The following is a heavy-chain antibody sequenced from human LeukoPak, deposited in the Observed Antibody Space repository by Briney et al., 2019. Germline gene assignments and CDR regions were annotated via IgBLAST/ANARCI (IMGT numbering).Heavy chain of an antibody. CDR3: ATDLVAVAGMGNDC. Sequence: ASVKVSCKVSGYTLTELSVHWVRQAPGKGLEWMGGFDPEDGETIYAQKFQGRVTMTEDTSTDTACMELSSLRSEDTAVYYCATDLVAVAGMGNDCWGQGTLVTVSS. V-gene: IGHV1-24*01. D-gene: IGHD6-19*01. CDR1: GYTLTELS. CDR2: FDPEDGET. J-gene: IGHJ4*02.